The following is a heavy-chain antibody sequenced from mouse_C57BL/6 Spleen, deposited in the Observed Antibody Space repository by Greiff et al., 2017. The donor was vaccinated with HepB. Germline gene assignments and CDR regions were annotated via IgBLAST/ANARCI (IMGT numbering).Heavy chain of an antibody. V-gene: IGHV1-63*01. CDR2: IYPGGGYT. D-gene: IGHD2-3*01. CDR3: ARYADGYYGYFDY. CDR1: GYTFTNYW. Sequence: VQLQQSGAELVRPGTSVKMSCKASGYTFTNYWIGWAKQRPGHGLEWIGDIYPGGGYTNYNEKFKGKATLTADKSSSTAYMQFSSLTSEDSAIYYCARYADGYYGYFDYWGQGTTLTVSS. J-gene: IGHJ2*01.